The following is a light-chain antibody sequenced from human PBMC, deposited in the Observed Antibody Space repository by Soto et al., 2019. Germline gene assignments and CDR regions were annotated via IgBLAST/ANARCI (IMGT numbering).Light chain of an antibody. J-gene: IGKJ1*01. CDR3: QQFDNWWT. V-gene: IGKV3-15*01. CDR1: HSVSSN. Sequence: EVVMTQSPATLSVSPGNTATLSCRASHSVSSNLAWYQQKPGQAPRLLIYRASTRATGIPARFSGSGSGTEFTLTISSLQSEDFAVYYCQQFDNWWTFGQGTKVEI. CDR2: RAS.